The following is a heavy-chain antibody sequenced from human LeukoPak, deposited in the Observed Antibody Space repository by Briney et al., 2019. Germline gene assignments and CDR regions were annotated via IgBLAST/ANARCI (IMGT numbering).Heavy chain of an antibody. D-gene: IGHD4-17*01. CDR3: SRDPTSMVTMGDY. Sequence: GGSLRLSCAASGITVGTNYFSWVRLAPGKGLEWVAVIYADGRTYYADSVKGRFTISRDNSRNTLSLQMNRLRAEDTAVYYCSRDPTSMVTMGDYWGHGTLVTVSS. CDR1: GITVGTNY. V-gene: IGHV3-53*01. CDR2: IYADGRT. J-gene: IGHJ4*01.